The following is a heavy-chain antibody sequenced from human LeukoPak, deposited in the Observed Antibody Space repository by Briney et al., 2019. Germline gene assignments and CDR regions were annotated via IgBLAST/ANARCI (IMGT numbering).Heavy chain of an antibody. CDR3: AKNGVGGSGSYYNVRSAFDI. D-gene: IGHD3-10*01. V-gene: IGHV3-23*01. J-gene: IGHJ3*02. CDR1: GFTFSSYA. CDR2: ISGSGGST. Sequence: GGSLRLSCAASGFTFSSYAMSWVRQAPGKGLEWVSAISGSGGSTYYADSVKGRFTISRDNSKNTLYLQMNSLRAEDTAVYYCAKNGVGGSGSYYNVRSAFDIWGQGTMVTVSS.